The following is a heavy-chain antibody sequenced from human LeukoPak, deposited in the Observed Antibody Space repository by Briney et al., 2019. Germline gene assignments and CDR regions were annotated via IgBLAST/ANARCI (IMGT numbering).Heavy chain of an antibody. CDR2: INPSGGST. D-gene: IGHD3-22*01. CDR3: ARGGYYYDSSGLSIGYYYYYMDV. V-gene: IGHV1-46*01. CDR1: GYTFTSYY. Sequence: ASVKVSCKASGYTFTSYYMHWVRQAPGQGLEWMGIINPSGGSTSYAQKFQGRVTITRNTSIRTAYMELSSLRSEDTAVYYCARGGYYYDSSGLSIGYYYYYMDVWGKGTTVTVSS. J-gene: IGHJ6*03.